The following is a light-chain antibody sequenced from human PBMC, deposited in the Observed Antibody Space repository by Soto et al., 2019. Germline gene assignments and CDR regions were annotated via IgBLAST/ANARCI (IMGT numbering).Light chain of an antibody. Sequence: QSVLTQPASLSGSPGQSITISCPGTRSDIGAYNFVSWYQQHPGKAPKLMLYDVNIRPSGVSNRFSGSKSGNTASLTISGLQAEDEADYYCTSWTTSTTMIFGGGTKVTVL. CDR2: DVN. CDR3: TSWTTSTTMI. V-gene: IGLV2-14*03. J-gene: IGLJ2*01. CDR1: RSDIGAYNF.